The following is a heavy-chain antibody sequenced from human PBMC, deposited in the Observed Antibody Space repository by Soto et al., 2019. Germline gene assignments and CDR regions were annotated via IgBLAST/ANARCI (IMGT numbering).Heavy chain of an antibody. J-gene: IGHJ6*02. Sequence: EVQLVESGGGLVQPGRSLRLSCAASGFTFDDYAMHWVRQAPGKGLEWVSGISWNSGSIGYADSVKGRFTISGDNAKNSLYLQMNSLRAEDTAVYYCAKWVRGGIYYYGMDVWGQGTTVTVSS. D-gene: IGHD3-10*01. CDR2: ISWNSGSI. CDR1: GFTFDDYA. CDR3: AKWVRGGIYYYGMDV. V-gene: IGHV3-9*01.